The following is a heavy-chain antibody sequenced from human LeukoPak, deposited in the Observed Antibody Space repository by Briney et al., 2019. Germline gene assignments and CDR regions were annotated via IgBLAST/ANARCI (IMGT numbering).Heavy chain of an antibody. J-gene: IGHJ6*04. CDR3: ARDRLALLWFGELQDV. Sequence: KPGGSLRLSCAASGFTFSSYSMNWVRQAPGKGLEWVSSISSSSSYIYYADSVKGRFTISRDNAKNSLYLQMNSLRAEDTAVYYCARDRLALLWFGELQDVWGTGTTVTVSS. V-gene: IGHV3-21*01. CDR1: GFTFSSYS. CDR2: ISSSSSYI. D-gene: IGHD3-10*01.